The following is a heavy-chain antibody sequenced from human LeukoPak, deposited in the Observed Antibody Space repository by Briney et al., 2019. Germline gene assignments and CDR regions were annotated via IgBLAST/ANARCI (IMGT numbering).Heavy chain of an antibody. CDR1: GFTFDDYA. CDR3: AKDVGGSDDAFDI. Sequence: PGGSLRLSCAASGFTFDDYAMHWVRQAPGKGLEWVSLISGDGGSTYYADSVKGRFTISRDNSKNSLYLQMNSLRTEDTALYYSAKDVGGSDDAFDIWGQGTMVTVSS. J-gene: IGHJ3*02. V-gene: IGHV3-43*02. CDR2: ISGDGGST. D-gene: IGHD1-26*01.